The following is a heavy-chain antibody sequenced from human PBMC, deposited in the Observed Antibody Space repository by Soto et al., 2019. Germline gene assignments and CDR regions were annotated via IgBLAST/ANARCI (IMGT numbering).Heavy chain of an antibody. CDR3: ARGQYRRDY. J-gene: IGHJ4*02. CDR1: GGSFSGHY. D-gene: IGHD3-16*02. CDR2: INHRGIT. V-gene: IGHV4-34*01. Sequence: SETLSLTCAVYGGSFSGHYWNWIRQPPGKGLEWIGEINHRGITKYNPSLKSRVTISVDTSKNQFSLNLGSVTAADTAVYYCARGQYRRDYWGQGTPVNVSS.